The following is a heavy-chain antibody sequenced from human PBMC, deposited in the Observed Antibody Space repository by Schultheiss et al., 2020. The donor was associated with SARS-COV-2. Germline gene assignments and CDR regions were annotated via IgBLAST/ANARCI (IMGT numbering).Heavy chain of an antibody. V-gene: IGHV3-53*01. CDR1: GFTVSSDY. Sequence: GGSLRLSCAASGFTVSSDYMSCVRQAPGKGLEWVSVIHNDGSTYYADSVKGRFTISRDNAKNSLYLHMNSLRAEDTAVYYCARDGDSSSWYHRGTRGGGYWGQGTLVTVSS. CDR3: ARDGDSSSWYHRGTRGGGY. CDR2: IHNDGST. D-gene: IGHD6-13*01. J-gene: IGHJ4*02.